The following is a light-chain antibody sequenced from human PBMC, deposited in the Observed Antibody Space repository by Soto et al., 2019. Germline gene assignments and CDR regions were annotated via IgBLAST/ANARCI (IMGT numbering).Light chain of an antibody. CDR2: GVR. J-gene: IGLJ1*01. CDR3: SSYTSSTLYV. V-gene: IGLV2-14*01. Sequence: QSALTQPASVSGSPGQSITISCTGTSNDIGNYNYVSWYQQHPGKAPKLMIYGVRNRPSGVSNRFSGSKSGNTASLTISGLQAEDEADYYCSSYTSSTLYVFGTGTKVTVL. CDR1: SNDIGNYNY.